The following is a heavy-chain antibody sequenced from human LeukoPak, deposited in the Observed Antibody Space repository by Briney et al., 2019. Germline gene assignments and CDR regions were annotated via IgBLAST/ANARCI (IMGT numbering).Heavy chain of an antibody. J-gene: IGHJ3*02. Sequence: QPGGSLRLSCAASGFTFSSYAMHWVRQAPGKGLEWVADISYDGSNKYYADSVKGRFTISRDNSKNTLYLQMNSLRAEDTAVYYCARVPRRPAARDAFDIWGQGTMVTVSS. CDR1: GFTFSSYA. CDR2: ISYDGSNK. D-gene: IGHD2-2*01. V-gene: IGHV3-30-3*01. CDR3: ARVPRRPAARDAFDI.